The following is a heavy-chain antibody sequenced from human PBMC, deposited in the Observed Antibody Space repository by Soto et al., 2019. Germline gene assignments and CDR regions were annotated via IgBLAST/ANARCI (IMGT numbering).Heavy chain of an antibody. V-gene: IGHV1-18*01. CDR3: ARAGVPGYYDSSGYVAHAFDI. CDR2: VSAYNGNT. J-gene: IGHJ3*02. Sequence: ASVKVSCKASGYTFTSYGISWVREAPGQGLEWMGWVSAYNGNTNYAQKLQGRVTMTTDTSTSTAYMELRSLRSDDTAVYYCARAGVPGYYDSSGYVAHAFDIWGQGTMVTVSS. CDR1: GYTFTSYG. D-gene: IGHD3-22*01.